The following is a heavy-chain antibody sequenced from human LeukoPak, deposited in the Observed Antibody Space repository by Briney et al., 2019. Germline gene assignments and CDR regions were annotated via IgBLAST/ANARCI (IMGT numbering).Heavy chain of an antibody. D-gene: IGHD3-3*01. J-gene: IGHJ4*02. CDR3: AKGDFWSGLDY. V-gene: IGHV3-9*03. Sequence: GRSLRLSCAASGFTFDDYAMHWVRQAPGKGLEWVSGISWNSGSIGYADSVKGRFTISRDNAKNSLYLQMNSLRAEDMALYYCAKGDFWSGLDYWGQGTLVTVSS. CDR1: GFTFDDYA. CDR2: ISWNSGSI.